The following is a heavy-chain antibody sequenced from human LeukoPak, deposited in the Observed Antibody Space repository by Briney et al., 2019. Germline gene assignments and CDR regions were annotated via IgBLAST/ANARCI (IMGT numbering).Heavy chain of an antibody. CDR2: ISYDGSNK. Sequence: PGGSLRFSCAASGFTFSSYAMHWVRQAPGKGLEWVAVISYDGSNKYYADSVKGRFTISRDNSKNTLYLQMNSLRAEDTAVYYCASIIYFDYWGQGTLVTVSS. CDR1: GFTFSSYA. V-gene: IGHV3-30-3*01. J-gene: IGHJ4*02. CDR3: ASIIYFDY.